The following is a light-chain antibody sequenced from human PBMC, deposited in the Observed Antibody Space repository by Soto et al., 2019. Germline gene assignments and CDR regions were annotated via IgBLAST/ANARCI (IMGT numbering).Light chain of an antibody. J-gene: IGKJ5*01. Sequence: EIVLTQSPATLSLSPVESATLSCRASQSVSIYLGWYQQKPCQAPRLLIYDASHRATGIPARFSGSGSATDFTLTISSLEPEDLAVYYCQHRSNWPLTVGQGTRRENK. CDR1: QSVSIY. CDR2: DAS. CDR3: QHRSNWPLT. V-gene: IGKV3-11*01.